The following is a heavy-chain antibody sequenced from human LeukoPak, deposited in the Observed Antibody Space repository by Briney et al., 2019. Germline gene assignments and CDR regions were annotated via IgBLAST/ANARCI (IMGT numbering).Heavy chain of an antibody. Sequence: VGSLRLSCAASGFTLSSYSMNWVRQAPGKGLEWVAVISYDGSNKYYADSVKGRFTISRDNSKNTLYLQMNSLRPEDTAVYYCANRIAVTGPPHHWGQGTLVTVSS. CDR3: ANRIAVTGPPHH. D-gene: IGHD6-19*01. J-gene: IGHJ1*01. V-gene: IGHV3-30*18. CDR1: GFTLSSYS. CDR2: ISYDGSNK.